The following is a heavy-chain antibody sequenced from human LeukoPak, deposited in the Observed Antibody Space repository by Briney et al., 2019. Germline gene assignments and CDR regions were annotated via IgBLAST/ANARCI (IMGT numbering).Heavy chain of an antibody. CDR2: IYYSGST. Sequence: NPSETLSLTCAASGGTISSYYWSWIRQPPGKGLEWIGYIYYSGSTNYNPSLKSRVTISVDTSKNQFSLKLSAVTAADRAVYYCARDPRELGYYYYMDVGGKGTTVIV. CDR3: ARDPRELGYYYYMDV. CDR1: GGTISSYY. V-gene: IGHV4-59*01. D-gene: IGHD1-26*01. J-gene: IGHJ6*03.